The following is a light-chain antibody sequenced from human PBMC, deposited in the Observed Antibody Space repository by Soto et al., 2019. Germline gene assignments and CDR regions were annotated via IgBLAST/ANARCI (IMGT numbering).Light chain of an antibody. CDR3: AAWDDSLSGYV. Sequence: QSVLTQPPSASGTPGQRVTLSCSGSSSNIGSNYVYWYQQLPGTAPKLHIYRNNQRPSGVPDRFSGSKSGTSASLAISGLRSEDEANYYCAAWDDSLSGYVFGTGTKLTVL. CDR1: SSNIGSNY. J-gene: IGLJ1*01. CDR2: RNN. V-gene: IGLV1-47*01.